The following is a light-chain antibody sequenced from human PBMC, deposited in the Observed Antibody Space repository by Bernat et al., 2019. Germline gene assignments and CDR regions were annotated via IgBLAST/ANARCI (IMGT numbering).Light chain of an antibody. CDR3: QTYDRSLSGYV. J-gene: IGLJ1*01. CDR2: GNS. Sequence: QSVLTQPPSVSGAPGQRVTISCTGSSSNIGAGYDVHWYQQLPGTAPKLPIYGNSNRPSGVPDRFSGSKSGPSASPAITGLQGEDGADYYCQTYDRSLSGYVFGTGTKVTVL. V-gene: IGLV1-40*01. CDR1: SSNIGAGYD.